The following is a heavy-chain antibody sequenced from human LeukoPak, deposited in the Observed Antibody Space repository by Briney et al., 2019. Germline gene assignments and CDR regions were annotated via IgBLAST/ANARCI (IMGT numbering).Heavy chain of an antibody. Sequence: QTGGSLRLSCAASGLTVSSNYMSWVRQAPGKGLEWVSLIYSSGSTYYADSVKGRFTISRDNSKNTLFLQMNSLTAEDTAMYYCTRTFLSGDGYKVGYFDYWGQGTLVTVSS. V-gene: IGHV3-53*01. D-gene: IGHD5-24*01. J-gene: IGHJ4*02. CDR3: TRTFLSGDGYKVGYFDY. CDR2: IYSSGST. CDR1: GLTVSSNY.